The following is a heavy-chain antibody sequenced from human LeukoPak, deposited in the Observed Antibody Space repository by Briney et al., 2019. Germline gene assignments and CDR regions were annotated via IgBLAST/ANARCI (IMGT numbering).Heavy chain of an antibody. V-gene: IGHV3-23*01. Sequence: GASLRLSCAASGFNFRNHAMSWVRQASGKGLEWVSVISGSGGSTYYADSGKGRFTISRDNSKNTLYLQMNSLRAEDTAVYYCAKAMTSVVTPGASWGQGTLVTVSS. CDR1: GFNFRNHA. CDR3: AKAMTSVVTPGAS. D-gene: IGHD4-23*01. J-gene: IGHJ5*02. CDR2: ISGSGGST.